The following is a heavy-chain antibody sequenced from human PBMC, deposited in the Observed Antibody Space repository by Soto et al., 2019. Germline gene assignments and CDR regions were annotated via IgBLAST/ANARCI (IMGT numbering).Heavy chain of an antibody. D-gene: IGHD3-10*01. V-gene: IGHV4-59*08. CDR2: IYYSGST. J-gene: IGHJ4*02. Sequence: SETLSLTCTVSGGSISSYYWSWIRQPPGKGLEWIGYIYYSGSTNYNPSLTSRATISVDTSKNQFSLKLNSMTAADTAVYYCARHNYGSGSTYFDYWGQGTLVTVS. CDR3: ARHNYGSGSTYFDY. CDR1: GGSISSYY.